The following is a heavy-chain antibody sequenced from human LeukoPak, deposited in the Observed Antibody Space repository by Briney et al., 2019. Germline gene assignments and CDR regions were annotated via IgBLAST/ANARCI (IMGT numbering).Heavy chain of an antibody. D-gene: IGHD2-15*01. J-gene: IGHJ4*02. CDR3: AKGRLVVTATDY. CDR1: GFTFSSYS. CDR2: ISSSSSYI. Sequence: GGSLRLSCAASGFTFSSYSMNWVRQAPGKGLEWVSSISSSSSYIYYADSVKGRFTISRDNAKNTLYLQMNSLRAEDTAVYYCAKGRLVVTATDYWGQGTLVTVSS. V-gene: IGHV3-21*04.